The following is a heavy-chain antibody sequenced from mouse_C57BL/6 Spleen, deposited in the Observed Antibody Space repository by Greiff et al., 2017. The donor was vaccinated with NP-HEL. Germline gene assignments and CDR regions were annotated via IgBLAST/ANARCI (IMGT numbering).Heavy chain of an antibody. CDR1: GYTFTSYW. CDR3: ARAAQEGYFDY. D-gene: IGHD3-2*02. Sequence: VQLQQPGAELVKPGASVKLSCKASGYTFTSYWMHWVKQRPGQGLEWIGMIHPNSGSTNYNEKFKSKATLTVDKSSSTAYMQLSSLTSEDSAVYYCARAAQEGYFDYWGQGTTLTVSS. J-gene: IGHJ2*01. V-gene: IGHV1-64*01. CDR2: IHPNSGST.